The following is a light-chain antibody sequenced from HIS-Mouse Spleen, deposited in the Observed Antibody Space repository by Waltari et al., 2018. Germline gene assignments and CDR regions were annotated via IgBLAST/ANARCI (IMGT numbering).Light chain of an antibody. V-gene: IGKV4-1*01. CDR3: QQYYSTPRT. CDR2: WAS. Sequence: DIVMTQSPDSLAVSLGERATINCKSSQSVLYSSNNKNYLAWYQQKPGQPPKLLIYWASTRESGVPVRFSGSGSGTDFTLTISSLQAEDVAVYYGQQYYSTPRTFGQGTKVEIK. CDR1: QSVLYSSNNKNY. J-gene: IGKJ1*01.